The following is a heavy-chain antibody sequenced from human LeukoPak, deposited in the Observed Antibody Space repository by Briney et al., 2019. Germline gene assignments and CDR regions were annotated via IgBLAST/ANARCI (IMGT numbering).Heavy chain of an antibody. Sequence: PSETLSLTCTVSSGSISRYYWSWIRQPAGKGLEWIGRIYTSGGTNYNPSLKSRVTMSVDTSKNQFSLKLISVTAADTAVYYCASSVTVALFDYWGQGTLVTVSS. D-gene: IGHD4-11*01. CDR2: IYTSGGT. J-gene: IGHJ4*02. CDR3: ASSVTVALFDY. V-gene: IGHV4-4*07. CDR1: SGSISRYY.